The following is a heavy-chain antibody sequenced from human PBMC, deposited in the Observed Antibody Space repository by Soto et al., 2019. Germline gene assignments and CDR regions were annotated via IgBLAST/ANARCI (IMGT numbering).Heavy chain of an antibody. CDR3: GRGPSPRAPAGGTPFYYAMDV. V-gene: IGHV1-8*02. D-gene: IGHD6-13*01. J-gene: IGHJ6*02. CDR2: MNPINGAT. CDR1: GYDFTAYD. Sequence: ASVKVSCKASGYDFTAYDINWVRQASGQGLEWMGWMNPINGATGSARRFQGRVSMTRNTATGTAYLELTSLRSDDTAVYYCGRGPSPRAPAGGTPFYYAMDVWGQGTTVTISS.